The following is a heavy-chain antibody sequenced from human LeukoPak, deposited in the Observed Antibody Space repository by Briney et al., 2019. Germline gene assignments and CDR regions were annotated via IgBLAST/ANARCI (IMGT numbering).Heavy chain of an antibody. J-gene: IGHJ6*02. CDR3: ARGGGIQLWSYYYYGMDV. Sequence: ASVKVSCKASGYTFTGYYMHWVRQAPGQGLEWMGWINPNSGGTNYAQKFQGWVTMTRDTSISTAYMELSRLRSDDTAVYYWARGGGIQLWSYYYYGMDVWGQGTTVTVSS. V-gene: IGHV1-2*04. D-gene: IGHD5-18*01. CDR1: GYTFTGYY. CDR2: INPNSGGT.